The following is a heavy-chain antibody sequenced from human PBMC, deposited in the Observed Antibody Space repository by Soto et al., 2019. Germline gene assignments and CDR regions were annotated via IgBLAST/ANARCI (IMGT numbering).Heavy chain of an antibody. Sequence: GGSLRLSCAASGFTFSSYGMHWVRQAPGKGLEWVAVISYDGSNKYYADSVKGRFTISRDNSKNTLYLQMNSLRAEDTAVYYCARSRGDYGGDFDYWGQGTLVTVSS. CDR2: ISYDGSNK. V-gene: IGHV3-30*03. D-gene: IGHD4-17*01. J-gene: IGHJ4*02. CDR1: GFTFSSYG. CDR3: ARSRGDYGGDFDY.